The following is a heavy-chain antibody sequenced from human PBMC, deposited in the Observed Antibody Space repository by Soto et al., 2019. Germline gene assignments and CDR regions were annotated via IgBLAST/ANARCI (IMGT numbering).Heavy chain of an antibody. CDR3: ARISSVDPYGYVNGGLDV. V-gene: IGHV4-59*01. CDR1: GGSIRSYY. D-gene: IGHD5-18*01. CDR2: FYHSGNS. J-gene: IGHJ6*02. Sequence: SETLSLTCIVSGGSIRSYYWSWIRQSPEKGLEWIGYFYHSGNSNYNPSLKSRVTISVDTSKNQLSLSLRSVTAADTAVYFCARISSVDPYGYVNGGLDVWGQGTTVTVSS.